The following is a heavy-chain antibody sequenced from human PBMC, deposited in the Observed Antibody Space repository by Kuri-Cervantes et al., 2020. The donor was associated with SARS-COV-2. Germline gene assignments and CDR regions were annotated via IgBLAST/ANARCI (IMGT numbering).Heavy chain of an antibody. D-gene: IGHD3-10*01. Sequence: SVKVSFKASGGTFSKYVVSWVRQAPGQGLEWMGVIIPIFGTTTYAQKFQGRVTITADESTTTAYMELSSLISEDTAVYYCARESVPLGAFDIWGQGKTVNGSS. CDR3: ARESVPLGAFDI. CDR1: GGTFSKYV. J-gene: IGHJ3*02. V-gene: IGHV1-69*13. CDR2: IIPIFGTT.